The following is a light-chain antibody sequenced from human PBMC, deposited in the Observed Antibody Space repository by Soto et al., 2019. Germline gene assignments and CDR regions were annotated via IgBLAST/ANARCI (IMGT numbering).Light chain of an antibody. J-gene: IGLJ3*02. Sequence: QSVLTQPASVSGSPGQSITISCTGTSSDIGGYNSVSWYQQHPGKVPKLLIYDVTNRPSGISNRFSGSKSGNTASLTISGLQAEDEVDYYCSSYGSSNTVVCGGGTKVTVL. CDR1: SSDIGGYNS. CDR3: SSYGSSNTVV. V-gene: IGLV2-14*01. CDR2: DVT.